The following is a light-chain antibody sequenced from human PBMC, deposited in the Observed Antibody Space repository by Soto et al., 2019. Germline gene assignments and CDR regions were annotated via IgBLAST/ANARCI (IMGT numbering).Light chain of an antibody. J-gene: IGKJ4*01. V-gene: IGKV3-11*01. CDR2: DAS. Sequence: EIVLTQSPAALSLFPGERATLSCRASQSVRTYLAWYQQKPGQAPRLLISDASKKATGIPDRFSGSGSGADFPLTISSREAEDSAVYYCHQRSNWPRTFGGGSKVESK. CDR1: QSVRTY. CDR3: HQRSNWPRT.